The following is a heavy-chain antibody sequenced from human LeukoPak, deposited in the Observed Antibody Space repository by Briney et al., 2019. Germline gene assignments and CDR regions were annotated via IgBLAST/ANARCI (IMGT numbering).Heavy chain of an antibody. CDR1: GFTFDDYA. CDR2: ISWNSGSI. J-gene: IGHJ5*02. V-gene: IGHV3-9*03. CDR3: AKGQIAVAGRDWFDP. D-gene: IGHD6-19*01. Sequence: GGSLRLSCGASGFTFDDYAMHWVRQAPGKGLEWVSGISWNSGSIGYADSVKGRFTISRDNAKNSLYLQMNSLRAEDMALYYCAKGQIAVAGRDWFDPWGQGTLVTVSS.